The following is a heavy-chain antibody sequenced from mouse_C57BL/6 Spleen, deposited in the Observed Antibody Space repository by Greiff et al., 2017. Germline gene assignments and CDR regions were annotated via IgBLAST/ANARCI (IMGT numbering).Heavy chain of an antibody. D-gene: IGHD4-1*01. V-gene: IGHV5-4*01. CDR1: GFTFSSYA. Sequence: VQLQQSGGGLVKPGGSLTLSCAASGFTFSSYAMSWVRQTPEKRLEWVATISDGGSYTYYPDNVKGRFTISRDNAKNNLYLQMSHLKSEDTAMYYCARDRLTGIFAYWGQGTLVTVSA. J-gene: IGHJ3*01. CDR2: ISDGGSYT. CDR3: ARDRLTGIFAY.